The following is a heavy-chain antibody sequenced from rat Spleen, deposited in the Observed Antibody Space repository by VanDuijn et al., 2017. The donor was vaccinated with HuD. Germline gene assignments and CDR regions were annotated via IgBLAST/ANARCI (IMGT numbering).Heavy chain of an antibody. V-gene: IGHV5-25*01. CDR3: ARRHYGYTDYFDY. CDR1: GFTFSNYD. J-gene: IGHJ2*01. CDR2: ISTGGGNT. Sequence: EVQLVESGGGLVQPGRSLKLSCAASGFTFSNYDMAWVRQAPTKGLEWIASISTGGGNTYYRDSVKGRFTISSDNVKSTLSLQMDSLRSEDTATYYCARRHYGYTDYFDYWGQGVMVTVSS. D-gene: IGHD1-9*01.